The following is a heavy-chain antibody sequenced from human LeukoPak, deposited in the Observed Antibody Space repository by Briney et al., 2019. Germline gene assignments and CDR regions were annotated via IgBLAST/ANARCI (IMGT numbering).Heavy chain of an antibody. V-gene: IGHV3-11*01. J-gene: IGHJ3*02. D-gene: IGHD3-10*01. CDR2: ISSSGSTI. CDR1: GFTFSDYY. CDR3: ARGGLYYYASDAFDI. Sequence: PGGSLRLSCAASGFTFSDYYMSWIRQAPGKGLEWVSYISSSGSTIYYADSVKGRFTISRDNAKNSLYLQMNSLRAEHTAVYYCARGGLYYYASDAFDIWGQGTMVTVSS.